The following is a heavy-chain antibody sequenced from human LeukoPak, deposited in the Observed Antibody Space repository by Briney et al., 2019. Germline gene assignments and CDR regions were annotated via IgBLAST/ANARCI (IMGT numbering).Heavy chain of an antibody. D-gene: IGHD3-22*01. J-gene: IGHJ4*02. CDR2: VYYTGSM. CDR1: GGSISSGTYY. V-gene: IGHV4-39*01. CDR3: ARLPGSGYFDY. Sequence: SETLSLTCTVSGGSISSGTYYWGWIRQPPGKGLEWVATVYYTGSMYYNPSLKGRVTVSVDTSKNQYSLNLSSVTAADTAVYYCARLPGSGYFDYWGQGILVTVSS.